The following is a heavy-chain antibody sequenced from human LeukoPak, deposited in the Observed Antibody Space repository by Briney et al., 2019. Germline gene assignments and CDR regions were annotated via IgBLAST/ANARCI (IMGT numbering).Heavy chain of an antibody. CDR2: ISGSGGST. CDR1: GFTFSSYA. CDR3: AKDGDEIYYYYYGMDV. Sequence: GGSLRLSCAASGFTFSSYAMGWVRQAPGKGLEWVSAISGSGGSTYYADSVKGRFTISRDNSKNTLYLQMNSLRAEDTAVYYCAKDGDEIYYYYYGMDVWGQGTTVTVSS. V-gene: IGHV3-23*01. J-gene: IGHJ6*02. D-gene: IGHD7-27*01.